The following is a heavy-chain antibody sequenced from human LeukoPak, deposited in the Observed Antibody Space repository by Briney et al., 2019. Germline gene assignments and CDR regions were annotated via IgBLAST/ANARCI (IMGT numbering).Heavy chain of an antibody. CDR1: GGSISSYY. J-gene: IGHJ4*02. D-gene: IGHD3-22*01. CDR3: ARRDDSSGYHKIFDY. CDR2: IYYGENT. V-gene: IGHV4-59*04. Sequence: SETLSLTCTVSGGSISSYYWSWIRQPPGKGLEWIGYIYYGENTYYNPSLKSRVTISIDTSKNQFYLKLSSLTAADTAVYYCARRDDSSGYHKIFDYWGPGTLVTVSS.